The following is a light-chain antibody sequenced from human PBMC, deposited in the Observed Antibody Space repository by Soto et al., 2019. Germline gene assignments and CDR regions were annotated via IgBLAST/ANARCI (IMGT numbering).Light chain of an antibody. J-gene: IGKJ1*01. CDR1: QSLLHSNGYTY. Sequence: DIVVTQSPLSLTVTPGEPASISFRSSQSLLHSNGYTYLDWYLQKPGQSPQVLIYMGSNRASGVPDRFSGSGSGTDVTLKISRVEAEDVGVYYCMQTLQTRTFGQGTKVAI. CDR2: MGS. CDR3: MQTLQTRT. V-gene: IGKV2-28*01.